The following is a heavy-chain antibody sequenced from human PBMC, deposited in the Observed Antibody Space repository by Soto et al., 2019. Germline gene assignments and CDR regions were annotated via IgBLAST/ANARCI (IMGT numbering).Heavy chain of an antibody. CDR1: GYTFSSYG. CDR3: ARAPLFSTPAKAGFDI. CDR2: ISTYNGNP. J-gene: IGHJ3*02. Sequence: QVQLVQSGPEVTKPGASVKVSCKASGYTFSSYGISWVRQAPGQGLEWMGWISTYNGNPNYAQKCPGRVHHTPDTSTSTAYLELGSLRSDGTAVFFWARAPLFSTPAKAGFDIWGPGTVVNGSS. D-gene: IGHD3-3*02. V-gene: IGHV1-18*01.